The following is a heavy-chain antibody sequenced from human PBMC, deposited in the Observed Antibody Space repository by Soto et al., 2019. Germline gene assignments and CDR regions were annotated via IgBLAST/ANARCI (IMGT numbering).Heavy chain of an antibody. V-gene: IGHV3-74*01. CDR1: GFTFSSYW. J-gene: IGHJ3*02. D-gene: IGHD4-4*01. CDR3: AKADYRARGAFDI. Sequence: EVQLVESGGGLVQPGGSLRLSCAASGFTFSSYWMHWVRQAPGTGLVWVSRINSDGSSTTSADSVKGRFTISRDNANNTLYLQMNILRVEDTAVYHCAKADYRARGAFDIWGQGTMVTVPS. CDR2: INSDGSST.